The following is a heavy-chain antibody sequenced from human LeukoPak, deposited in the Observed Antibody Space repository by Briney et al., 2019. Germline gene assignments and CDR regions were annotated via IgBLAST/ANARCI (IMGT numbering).Heavy chain of an antibody. J-gene: IGHJ6*02. Sequence: GGSLRLSCAASGFTFSTYNMNWVRQAPGKGLEWVSSISSRSSYIYYADPVKGRFTISRDNAKNSLFLQMNSLRAEDTAVYYCARESVVGGMDVWGQGTTVTVSS. V-gene: IGHV3-21*01. D-gene: IGHD2-15*01. CDR3: ARESVVGGMDV. CDR2: ISSRSSYI. CDR1: GFTFSTYN.